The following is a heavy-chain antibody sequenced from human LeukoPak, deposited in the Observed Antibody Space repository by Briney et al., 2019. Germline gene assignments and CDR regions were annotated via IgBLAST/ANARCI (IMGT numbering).Heavy chain of an antibody. V-gene: IGHV3-21*01. J-gene: IGHJ6*02. Sequence: GGSLRLSCAASGFTFSRYRMNWVRQAPGKGLQWVSSISSSSTYIYYADSVKGRFTISRDNSKNTLYLQMNSLRAEDTAVYYCAKDDYYGPGSYYNNYYYGMDVWGQGTTVTVSS. D-gene: IGHD3-10*01. CDR1: GFTFSRYR. CDR2: ISSSSTYI. CDR3: AKDDYYGPGSYYNNYYYGMDV.